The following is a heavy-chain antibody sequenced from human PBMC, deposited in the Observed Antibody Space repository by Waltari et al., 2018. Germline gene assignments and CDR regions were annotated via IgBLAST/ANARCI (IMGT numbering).Heavy chain of an antibody. D-gene: IGHD2-21*01. CDR1: GYSISSGYY. CDR2: IYHSGST. J-gene: IGHJ6*03. Sequence: QVQLQESGPGLVKPSETLSLTCTVSGYSISSGYYWGWIRQPPGKGLEWIGSIYHSGSTSYNPSLKSRVTISVDTSKNQFSLKLSSVTAADTAVYYCARDGESYYYYYMDVWGKGTTVTVSS. V-gene: IGHV4-38-2*02. CDR3: ARDGESYYYYYMDV.